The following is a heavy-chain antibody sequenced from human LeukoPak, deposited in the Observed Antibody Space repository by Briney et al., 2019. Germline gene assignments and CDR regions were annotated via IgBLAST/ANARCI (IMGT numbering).Heavy chain of an antibody. D-gene: IGHD2-2*01. Sequence: GGSLRLSCAASGFTFSSYAMAWVRQAPGKGLEWVSSIRGSGDSSYYADSVKGRFTISRDNSKSTLFLQMNSLRAEDTAVYYCAKDSCSSTSCYRGVDYWGQGTLVTVSS. V-gene: IGHV3-23*01. J-gene: IGHJ4*02. CDR1: GFTFSSYA. CDR2: IRGSGDSS. CDR3: AKDSCSSTSCYRGVDY.